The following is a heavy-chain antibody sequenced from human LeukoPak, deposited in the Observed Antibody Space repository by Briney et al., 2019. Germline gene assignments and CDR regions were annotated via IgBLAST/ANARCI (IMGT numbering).Heavy chain of an antibody. Sequence: GESLQISCKGSGYSFTSYWIGWVRQLPGKGLEWMGIIYPGDSDTRYSPSFQGQVTISADKSISTAYLQWSSLKASDTAMYYCARPDGLSSGWFINYFDYWGQGTLVTVSS. J-gene: IGHJ4*02. V-gene: IGHV5-51*01. CDR3: ARPDGLSSGWFINYFDY. CDR2: IYPGDSDT. D-gene: IGHD6-19*01. CDR1: GYSFTSYW.